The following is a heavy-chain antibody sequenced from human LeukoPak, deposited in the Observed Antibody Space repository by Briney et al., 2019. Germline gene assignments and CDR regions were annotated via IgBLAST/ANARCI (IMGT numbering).Heavy chain of an antibody. CDR3: ARDRSGSYYTFDL. CDR2: INYKGTT. Sequence: SETLSLTCTVSGGSIGSYLWSWLRQAPGKTLEWIGYINYKGTTNYDPSLKSRVTISVDTSKNQFSLKMESVTAADTATYYCARDRSGSYYTFDLWGHGTKVTVSS. CDR1: GGSIGSYL. D-gene: IGHD3-10*01. V-gene: IGHV4-59*01. J-gene: IGHJ3*01.